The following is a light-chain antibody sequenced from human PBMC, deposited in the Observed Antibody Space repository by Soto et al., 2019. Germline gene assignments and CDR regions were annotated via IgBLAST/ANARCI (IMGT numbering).Light chain of an antibody. CDR1: QGISSY. V-gene: IGKV1-9*01. Sequence: DIQLTQSPSFLSASVGDRVTITCRASQGISSYLAWYQQKPGKAPKLLIYAASTLQRGVPSRFSGSGSGTEFTLTISSLQHEDFATYYCQHLNSFGPGTKVDIK. CDR2: AAS. J-gene: IGKJ3*01. CDR3: QHLNS.